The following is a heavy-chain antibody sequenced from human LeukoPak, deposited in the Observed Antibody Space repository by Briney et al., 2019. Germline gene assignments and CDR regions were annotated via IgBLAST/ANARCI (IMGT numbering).Heavy chain of an antibody. CDR2: IYTDGST. V-gene: IGHV3-53*01. D-gene: IGHD5-24*01. CDR1: GFTVSSNY. CDR3: ARTITMARVDI. Sequence: GGSLRLSCAASGFTVSSNYMSWVRQAPGKGLEWVSVIYTDGSTYYAESVKGRFTISRDISKNTLYLQMNSLRAEDTAVYYCARTITMARVDIWGQGTMVTVSS. J-gene: IGHJ3*02.